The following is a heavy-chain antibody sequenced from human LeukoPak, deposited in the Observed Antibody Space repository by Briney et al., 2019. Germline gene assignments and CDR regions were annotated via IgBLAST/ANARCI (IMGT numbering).Heavy chain of an antibody. CDR2: INPDSGDT. J-gene: IGHJ4*02. CDR3: ASSSGGSSSLIDY. Sequence: ASVKVSCKASGYTFTGYYMHWVRQARGQGLEWMGWINPDSGDTNYAQKFQGRVTMTRDTSISTAYMELSRLRSDDTAVYYCASSSGGSSSLIDYWGQGTLVTVSS. V-gene: IGHV1-2*02. CDR1: GYTFTGYY. D-gene: IGHD6-6*01.